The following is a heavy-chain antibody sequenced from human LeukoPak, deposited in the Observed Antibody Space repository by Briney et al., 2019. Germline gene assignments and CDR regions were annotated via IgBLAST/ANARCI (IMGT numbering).Heavy chain of an antibody. Sequence: GGSLRLSCAASGFTFSTYAMAWVRQAPGKGLEWVSGVTAGGATTFYADSVKGRFTISRDNSKNTLYLRMNSLRAEDTAVYYCAKRDYSDTSGYLPLFDCWGQGTLVTVSS. J-gene: IGHJ4*02. CDR1: GFTFSTYA. CDR2: VTAGGATT. V-gene: IGHV3-23*01. D-gene: IGHD3-22*01. CDR3: AKRDYSDTSGYLPLFDC.